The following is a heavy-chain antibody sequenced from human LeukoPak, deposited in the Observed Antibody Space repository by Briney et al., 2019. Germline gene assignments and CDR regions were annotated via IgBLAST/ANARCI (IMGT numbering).Heavy chain of an antibody. CDR1: GDSISIGSYY. J-gene: IGHJ4*02. CDR2: MNTTGST. CDR3: ARDWDY. V-gene: IGHV4-61*09. Sequence: MSSETLSLTCTVSGDSISIGSYYWSWLRQPGGKGLEWIGHMNTTGSTKYNPSLKSRVTISVDTSNNQFSLKVNSVTAADTAVCYCARDWDYWGQGTLVTVSS.